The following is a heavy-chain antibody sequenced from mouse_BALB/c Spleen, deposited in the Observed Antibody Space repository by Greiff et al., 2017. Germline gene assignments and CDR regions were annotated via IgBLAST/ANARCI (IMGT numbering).Heavy chain of an antibody. Sequence: VQLQQSGAELVKPGASVKLSCTASGFNIKDTYMHWVKQRPEQGLEWIGRIDPANGNTKYDPKFQGKATITADTSSNTAYLQLSSLTSEDTAVYYCARDYYYGSSLAWFAYWGQGTLVTVSA. D-gene: IGHD1-1*01. J-gene: IGHJ3*01. V-gene: IGHV14-3*02. CDR1: GFNIKDTY. CDR3: ARDYYYGSSLAWFAY. CDR2: IDPANGNT.